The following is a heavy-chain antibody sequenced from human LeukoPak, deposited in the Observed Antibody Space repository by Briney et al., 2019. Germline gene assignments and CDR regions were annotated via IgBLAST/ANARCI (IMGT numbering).Heavy chain of an antibody. Sequence: GGSLRLSCAASGFTFDDYAMHWVRQAPGKGLEWGSGISWNSGSIGYADSVKGRFTISRDNAKNSLYLQMTSLRAEDMALYYCAKDIDSGFSGTPCYFDYSGPGTLVTVSS. J-gene: IGHJ4*02. V-gene: IGHV3-9*03. CDR1: GFTFDDYA. CDR3: AKDIDSGFSGTPCYFDY. D-gene: IGHD2/OR15-2a*01. CDR2: ISWNSGSI.